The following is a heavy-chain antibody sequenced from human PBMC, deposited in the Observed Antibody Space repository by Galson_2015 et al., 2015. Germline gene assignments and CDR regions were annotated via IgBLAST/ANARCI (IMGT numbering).Heavy chain of an antibody. V-gene: IGHV3-30*12. CDR2: IWNDGSKQ. J-gene: IGHJ4*02. D-gene: IGHD3-10*01. CDR1: GFTFSSDG. Sequence: SLRLSCAASGFTFSSDGMHWVRQAPGKGLEWVTCIWNDGSKQYYADAVKGRFTISRDNSKKTLYLQMNSLRVEDTAMYYCSRDRGYYGSRTYYPGDYWGQGTLVTVSS. CDR3: SRDRGYYGSRTYYPGDY.